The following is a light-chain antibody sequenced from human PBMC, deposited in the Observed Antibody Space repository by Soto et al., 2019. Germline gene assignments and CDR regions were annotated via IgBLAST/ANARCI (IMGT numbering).Light chain of an antibody. CDR3: NSYRSGSTYV. J-gene: IGLJ1*01. Sequence: QSALTQPASVSGSPGQSITISCTGTSSDVGGYKYVSWYQQYPGKAPKLIIYDVNNRPSGVSNRFSGSKSGNTASLTISGLQAEDEADYYCNSYRSGSTYVFGTGTKLTVL. V-gene: IGLV2-14*01. CDR2: DVN. CDR1: SSDVGGYKY.